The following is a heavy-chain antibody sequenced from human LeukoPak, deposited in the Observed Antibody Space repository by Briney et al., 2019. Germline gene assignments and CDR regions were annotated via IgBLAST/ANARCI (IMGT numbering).Heavy chain of an antibody. Sequence: GGSLRLSCAASGFTFISYSMNWVRQAPGKGLEWVSSISSSSSYIYYADSVKGRFTISRDNAKNSLYLQMNSLKTEDTAVYYCTRTRYDILTGYAFDYWGQGTLVTVSS. V-gene: IGHV3-21*03. J-gene: IGHJ4*02. CDR3: TRTRYDILTGYAFDY. D-gene: IGHD3-9*01. CDR2: ISSSSSYI. CDR1: GFTFISYS.